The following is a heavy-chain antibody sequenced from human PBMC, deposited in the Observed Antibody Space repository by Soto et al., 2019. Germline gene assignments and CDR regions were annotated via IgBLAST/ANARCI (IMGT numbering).Heavy chain of an antibody. V-gene: IGHV1-69*13. CDR3: ARVRVPEGYYCGMDV. Sequence: SVKVSCKASGGTFSSYAISWVRQAPGQGLEWMGGIIPIFGTANYAQKFQGRVTITADESTSTAYMELSSLRSEDTAVYYCARVRVPEGYYCGMDVWGQGTRVTVSS. J-gene: IGHJ6*02. CDR2: IIPIFGTA. D-gene: IGHD3-3*01. CDR1: GGTFSSYA.